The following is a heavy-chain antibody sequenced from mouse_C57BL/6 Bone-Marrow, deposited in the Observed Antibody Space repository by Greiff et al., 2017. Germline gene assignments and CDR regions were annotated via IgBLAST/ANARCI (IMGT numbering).Heavy chain of an antibody. J-gene: IGHJ4*01. D-gene: IGHD1-1*01. V-gene: IGHV5-4*01. CDR3: ARVSITTVVSYYAMDY. CDR2: ISDGGSYT. CDR1: GFTFSSYA. Sequence: DVQLQESGGGLVKPGGSLKLSCAASGFTFSSYAMSWVRQTPEKRLEWVATISDGGSYTYYPDNVKGRFTISRDNAKNNLYLQMSHLKSEDTAMYYCARVSITTVVSYYAMDYWGQGTSVTVSS.